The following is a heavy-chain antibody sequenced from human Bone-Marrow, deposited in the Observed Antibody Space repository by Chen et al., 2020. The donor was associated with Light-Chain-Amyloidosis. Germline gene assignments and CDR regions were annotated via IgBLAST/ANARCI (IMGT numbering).Heavy chain of an antibody. D-gene: IGHD3-10*01. V-gene: IGHV3-23*04. Sequence: EVQLVESGGGLVQPGGSLRLSCATSGFNFSSFGMSWVRQAPGKGLEWVSTVGGATVSTDYASAVKGRFIISRDNSKSTRYRQMNGLGAGDRAVYVCTREGGYFDFWGQGSLVTVSS. CDR1: GFNFSSFG. CDR2: VGGATVST. J-gene: IGHJ4*02. CDR3: TREGGYFDF.